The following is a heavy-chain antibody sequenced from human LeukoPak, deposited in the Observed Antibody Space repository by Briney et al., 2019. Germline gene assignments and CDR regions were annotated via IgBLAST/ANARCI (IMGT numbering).Heavy chain of an antibody. J-gene: IGHJ3*01. D-gene: IGHD2-15*01. V-gene: IGHV4-59*06. Sequence: SETLSLTCTVSGGSISSNYWSWIRQSPGKGLEWIGYIYYSGTTYYNPSLKSRLTISVDTSKNQFSLRLSSVTAADTAVYYCARNGYCSGGSCYSNNAFDVWGQGTMVTVSS. CDR3: ARNGYCSGGSCYSNNAFDV. CDR1: GGSISSNY. CDR2: IYYSGTT.